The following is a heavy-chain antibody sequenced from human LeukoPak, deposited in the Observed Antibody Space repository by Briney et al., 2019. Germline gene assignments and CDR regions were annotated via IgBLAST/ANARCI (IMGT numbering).Heavy chain of an antibody. V-gene: IGHV4-39*02. CDR2: IYYSGST. CDR1: GGSISSSSYY. Sequence: SETLSLTCTVSGGSISSSSYYWGWIRQPPGKGLEWIGSIYYSGSTYYNPSLKSRVTISVDTSKNQFSLKLSSVTAADTAVYYCARDKVQGMDVWGQGTTVTVSS. CDR3: ARDKVQGMDV. J-gene: IGHJ6*02.